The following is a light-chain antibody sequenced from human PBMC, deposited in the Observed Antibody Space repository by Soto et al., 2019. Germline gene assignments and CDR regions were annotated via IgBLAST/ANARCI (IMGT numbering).Light chain of an antibody. Sequence: EIVMTQSPGTLSVSPGERATLSCRASQSISNYLAWYQQKPGQAPRLLIYGASTRATGVPARFSGSGSVTEFTLTISSLQSEDFAVYYCQQYGVSPLTFGPGTKVEIK. V-gene: IGKV3-15*01. CDR3: QQYGVSPLT. CDR1: QSISNY. CDR2: GAS. J-gene: IGKJ3*01.